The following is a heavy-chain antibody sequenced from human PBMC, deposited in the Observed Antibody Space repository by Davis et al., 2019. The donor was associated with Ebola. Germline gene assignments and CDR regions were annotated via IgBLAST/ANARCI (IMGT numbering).Heavy chain of an antibody. CDR1: GGSISGEDSY. D-gene: IGHD3/OR15-3a*01. V-gene: IGHV4-30-4*01. CDR3: ARGRANFWTGSIDY. J-gene: IGHJ4*02. Sequence: SETLSLTCTVSGGSISGEDSYWSWIRQTPGKGLQWIGYMLYSGRSDYNPSLKSRVTISVDKSKKNFSLKLSSVTAADTAVYYCARGRANFWTGSIDYWGQGTLVTVSS. CDR2: MLYSGRS.